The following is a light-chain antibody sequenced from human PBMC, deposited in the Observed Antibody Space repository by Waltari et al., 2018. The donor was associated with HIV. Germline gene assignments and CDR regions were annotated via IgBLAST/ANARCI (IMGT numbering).Light chain of an antibody. CDR3: CSYAGSSTLV. CDR1: SSDVGGYNY. CDR2: DVS. V-gene: IGLV2-23*02. J-gene: IGLJ2*01. Sequence: QSALTQPASVSGSPGPSLTISCPGTSSDVGGYNYVSWYQQHPGKAPKLMIYDVSKRPSGVSTRFSGSKSGNTASLTISGLQAEDEADYYCCSYAGSSTLVFGGGTKLTVL.